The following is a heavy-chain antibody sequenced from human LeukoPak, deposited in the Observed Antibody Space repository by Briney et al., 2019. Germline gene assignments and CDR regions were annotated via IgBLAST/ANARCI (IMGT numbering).Heavy chain of an antibody. J-gene: IGHJ6*02. V-gene: IGHV4-31*03. CDR3: ARDPGGFGELFGTSGLDV. CDR1: GDSINSGGYY. CDR2: IYYTGYT. Sequence: SQTLSLTCTVSGDSINSGGYYWSWIRQHPGKGLEWIGFIYYTGYTYSNPSLKSRFAISLDTSKNLFSLKLNSVTAADTAVYYCARDPGGFGELFGTSGLDVWGQGTTVLVSS. D-gene: IGHD3-10*01.